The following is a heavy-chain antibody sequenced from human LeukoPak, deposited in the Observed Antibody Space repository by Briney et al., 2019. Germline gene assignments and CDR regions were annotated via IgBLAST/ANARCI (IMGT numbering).Heavy chain of an antibody. CDR3: ARDDSSGYLSAEYFQH. D-gene: IGHD3-22*01. J-gene: IGHJ1*01. Sequence: ASVKVSCKASGYTFTSYYMHWVRQAPGQGLGWMGIINPSGGSTSYAQKFQGRVTMTRDTSTRTVYMELNSLRSEDTAVYYCARDDSSGYLSAEYFQHWGQGTLVTVSS. V-gene: IGHV1-46*01. CDR2: INPSGGST. CDR1: GYTFTSYY.